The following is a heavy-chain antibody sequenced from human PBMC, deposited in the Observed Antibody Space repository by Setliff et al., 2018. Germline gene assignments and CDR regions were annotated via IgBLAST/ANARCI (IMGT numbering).Heavy chain of an antibody. J-gene: IGHJ4*02. Sequence: KPSETLSLTCSVSDFSINSGYYWGWIRQSPGEGLEWIGSIYRNGNTYYNPSPKSRVTISVDTSKNQLSLKLNSVTAADTAVYYCARQIDYGDFQYFDYWGQGTLVTVSS. CDR2: IYRNGNT. D-gene: IGHD4-17*01. CDR3: ARQIDYGDFQYFDY. V-gene: IGHV4-38-2*01. CDR1: DFSINSGYY.